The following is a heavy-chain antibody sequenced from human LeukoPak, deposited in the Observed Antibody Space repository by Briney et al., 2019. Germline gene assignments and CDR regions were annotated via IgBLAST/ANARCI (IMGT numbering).Heavy chain of an antibody. CDR2: IDSSGGSA. CDR1: GLTFSGHA. CDR3: AANAGQWLVPFDH. Sequence: GGSLRLSCAASGLTFSGHAMNWVRQAPGKGLEWVSVIDSSGGSAYYGDSVKGRFTISRDNSKNTLYLQMNSLRVEDTAVYYCAANAGQWLVPFDHWGQGALVTVSS. D-gene: IGHD6-19*01. J-gene: IGHJ4*02. V-gene: IGHV3-23*01.